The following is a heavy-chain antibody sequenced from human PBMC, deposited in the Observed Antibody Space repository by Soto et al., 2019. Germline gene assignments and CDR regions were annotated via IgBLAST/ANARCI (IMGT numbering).Heavy chain of an antibody. D-gene: IGHD2-2*01. J-gene: IGHJ3*02. CDR2: IWYDGSNK. Sequence: QVQLVESGGGVVQPGRSLRLSCAASGFTFSSYGMHWVRQAPGKGLEWVAVIWYDGSNKYYADSVKGRFTISRDNSKNTLYLQMNSLRAEDTAVYYCARARKPCSSTSCYRADAFDIWGQGTMVTVSS. V-gene: IGHV3-33*01. CDR3: ARARKPCSSTSCYRADAFDI. CDR1: GFTFSSYG.